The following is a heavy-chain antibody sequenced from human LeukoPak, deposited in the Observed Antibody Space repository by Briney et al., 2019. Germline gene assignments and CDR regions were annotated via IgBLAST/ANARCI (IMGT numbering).Heavy chain of an antibody. CDR1: GGSISSYY. CDR3: ARDALTVDTAMVN. V-gene: IGHV4-59*01. J-gene: IGHJ4*02. CDR2: IYYSGST. D-gene: IGHD5-18*01. Sequence: PSETLSLTCTVSGGSISSYYWSWIRQPPGKGLEWIGYIYYSGSTNYNPSLKSRVTISVDTSKNQFSLKLSSVTAADTAVYYCARDALTVDTAMVNWGQGTLVTVSS.